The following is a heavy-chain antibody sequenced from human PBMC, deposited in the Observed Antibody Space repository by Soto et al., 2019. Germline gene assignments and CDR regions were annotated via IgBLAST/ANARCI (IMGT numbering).Heavy chain of an antibody. CDR1: GFTSTSYW. CDR2: INQDGSKK. D-gene: IGHD6-13*01. CDR3: ARALAATDSL. Sequence: EVQLVESGGGLVQPGGSLRLSCTASGFTSTSYWMHWVRQAPGKGLEWVANINQDGSKKYYVESVKGRFTISRDSAKSSVYLQMNSLRAEDTAVYFCARALAATDSLWGQGTLVTVSS. J-gene: IGHJ4*02. V-gene: IGHV3-7*01.